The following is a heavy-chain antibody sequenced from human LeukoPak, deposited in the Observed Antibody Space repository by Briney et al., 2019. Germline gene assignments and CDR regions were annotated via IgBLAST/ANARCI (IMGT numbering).Heavy chain of an antibody. CDR3: ARDLSEIVVVPAATMTTATHYNWFDP. V-gene: IGHV1-18*01. J-gene: IGHJ5*02. CDR2: ISAYNGNT. CDR1: GYTFTSYG. Sequence: GASVKVSCKASGYTFTSYGISWVRQAPGQGLEWMGWISAYNGNTNYAQKLQGRVTMTRDTSTSTVYMELSSLRSEDTAVYYCARDLSEIVVVPAATMTTATHYNWFDPWGQGTLVTVSS. D-gene: IGHD2-2*01.